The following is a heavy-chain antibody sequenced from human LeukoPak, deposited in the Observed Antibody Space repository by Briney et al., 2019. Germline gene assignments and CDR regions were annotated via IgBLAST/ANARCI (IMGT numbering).Heavy chain of an antibody. CDR3: ARRYSGYDFHYYYYMDV. D-gene: IGHD5-12*01. CDR2: INPNSGGT. J-gene: IGHJ6*03. CDR1: GYTFTGYY. V-gene: IGHV1-2*02. Sequence: ASVKVSCKASGYTFTGYYMHWVRQAPGQGLEWMGWINPNSGGTNYAQKFQGRVTMTRDTSISTAYMELSRLRSDDTAVYYCARRYSGYDFHYYYYMDVWGKGTTVTVSS.